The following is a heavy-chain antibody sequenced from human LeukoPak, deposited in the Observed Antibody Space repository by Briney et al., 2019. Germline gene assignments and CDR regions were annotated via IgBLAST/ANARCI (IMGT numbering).Heavy chain of an antibody. D-gene: IGHD4/OR15-4a*01. CDR2: IYYSGST. J-gene: IGHJ4*02. Sequence: SETLSLTCTVSGGSISSGDYYWSWIRQPPGKGLEWIGYIYYSGSTYYNPSLKSRVTMSVDTSMNQFSLKLSSVTAADTAVYYCARELTYADYWGQGTLVTVSS. V-gene: IGHV4-30-4*01. CDR3: ARELTYADY. CDR1: GGSISSGDYY.